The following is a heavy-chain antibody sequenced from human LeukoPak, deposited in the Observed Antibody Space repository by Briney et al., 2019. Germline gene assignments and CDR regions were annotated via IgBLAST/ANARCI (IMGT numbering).Heavy chain of an antibody. Sequence: PSETLSLTCTVSGGSIGSYYWNWIRQPAGKELEWIGRIYASGSTNYNPSLKSRVTMSVDTSKNQFSLRLRYVTAADTAVYYCVRGNGDFHFDYWGQESLVTVSS. CDR1: GGSIGSYY. D-gene: IGHD4-17*01. CDR3: VRGNGDFHFDY. CDR2: IYASGST. V-gene: IGHV4-4*07. J-gene: IGHJ4*02.